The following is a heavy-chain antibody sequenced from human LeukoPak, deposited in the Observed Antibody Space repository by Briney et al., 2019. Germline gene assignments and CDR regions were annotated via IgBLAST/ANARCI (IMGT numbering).Heavy chain of an antibody. V-gene: IGHV1-8*01. CDR1: GYTFTSYD. CDR2: MNPNSGNT. Sequence: GASVKVSCKASGYTFTSYDINWVRQATGQGLEWMGWMNPNSGNTGYAQKFQGRVTMTRNTSISTAYMELSSLRSEDTAVYYCARGRYCSGGSCYSYNWFDPWGQGTLVTVSS. J-gene: IGHJ5*02. CDR3: ARGRYCSGGSCYSYNWFDP. D-gene: IGHD2-15*01.